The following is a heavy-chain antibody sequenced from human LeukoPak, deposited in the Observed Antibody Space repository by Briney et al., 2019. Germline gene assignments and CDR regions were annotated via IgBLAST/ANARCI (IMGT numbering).Heavy chain of an antibody. J-gene: IGHJ4*02. Sequence: GGSLRLSCAASGFTFSGSGMHWVRQAPGKGLEWVAFIRYHGSDKYYADSVKGRFTISRDNSKNTLYLQMNSLRPEDTSVYYCVRSPTSWFFDYWGQGNLVTVSS. CDR2: IRYHGSDK. V-gene: IGHV3-30*02. CDR1: GFTFSGSG. CDR3: VRSPTSWFFDY. D-gene: IGHD2-2*01.